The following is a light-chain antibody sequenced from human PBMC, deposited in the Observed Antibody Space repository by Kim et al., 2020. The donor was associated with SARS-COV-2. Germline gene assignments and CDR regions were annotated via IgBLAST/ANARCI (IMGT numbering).Light chain of an antibody. Sequence: SPGERAPLSCRASQSVSSSYLAWYQQKPGQAPRLLIYGASSRATGIPDRFSGIGSGTDFTLTISRLEPEDFAVYYCQQYGSSPWTFGQGTKVDIK. CDR2: GAS. CDR3: QQYGSSPWT. V-gene: IGKV3-20*01. J-gene: IGKJ1*01. CDR1: QSVSSSY.